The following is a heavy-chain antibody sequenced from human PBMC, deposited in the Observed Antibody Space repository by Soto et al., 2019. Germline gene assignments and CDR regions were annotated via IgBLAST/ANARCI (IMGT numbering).Heavy chain of an antibody. V-gene: IGHV3-7*03. CDR2: IAQDGSEK. CDR1: GFASSSYW. Sequence: AGGSLRLSCAASGFASSSYWMTWVRQAPGKGLEWVANIAQDGSEKHYVDSVKGRFTISRDNGKNSLSLQMNSLRAEDTAVYYCARGTELRYCTSSSCPGLDVWGQGTTVTVSS. J-gene: IGHJ6*02. CDR3: ARGTELRYCTSSSCPGLDV. D-gene: IGHD2-2*01.